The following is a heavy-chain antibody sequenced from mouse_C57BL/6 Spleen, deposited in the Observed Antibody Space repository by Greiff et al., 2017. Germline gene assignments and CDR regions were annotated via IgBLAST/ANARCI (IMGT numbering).Heavy chain of an antibody. J-gene: IGHJ4*01. Sequence: VQLQQSGAELAKPGASVKLSCKASGYTFTSYWMHWVKQRPGQGLEWIGYINPSSGYTKYNQKFKDKATFTADKSSSTAYMQLSSLTYEDSAVYYCARGVGNHYYYAMDYWGQGTSVTVSS. CDR2: INPSSGYT. V-gene: IGHV1-7*01. CDR1: GYTFTSYW. CDR3: ARGVGNHYYYAMDY. D-gene: IGHD2-1*01.